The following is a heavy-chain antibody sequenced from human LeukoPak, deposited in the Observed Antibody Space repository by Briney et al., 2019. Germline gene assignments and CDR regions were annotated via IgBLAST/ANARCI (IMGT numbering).Heavy chain of an antibody. CDR3: TRLLEGLDP. D-gene: IGHD1-1*01. CDR1: GFTFRGSA. J-gene: IGHJ5*02. Sequence: AGGSLRLSCAASGFTFRGSAMPWVRQASGKGLEWVARIRSKANSYATAYAASVKGRFTVSRDDSKNTAYLQMNSLKTEDTAVYYCTRLLEGLDPWGQGTLVTVSS. V-gene: IGHV3-73*01. CDR2: IRSKANSYAT.